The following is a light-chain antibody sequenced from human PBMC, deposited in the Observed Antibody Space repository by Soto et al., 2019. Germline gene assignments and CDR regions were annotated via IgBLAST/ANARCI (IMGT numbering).Light chain of an antibody. J-gene: IGLJ2*01. CDR1: SSDVGRYNY. V-gene: IGLV2-11*01. Sequence: QSALTQPRSVSGSPGQSVTISCTGTSSDVGRYNYVSWYQHHPGKAPKLMIYDVSQRPSGVPDRFSGSKSGNTASLTISGLQAEDEAHYYCCSYAGSYTILFGGGTQLTVL. CDR3: CSYAGSYTIL. CDR2: DVS.